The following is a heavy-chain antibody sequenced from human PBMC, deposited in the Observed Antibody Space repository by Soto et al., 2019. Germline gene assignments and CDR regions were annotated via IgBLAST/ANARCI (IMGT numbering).Heavy chain of an antibody. J-gene: IGHJ5*02. CDR3: ARGPLRNWFDP. CDR1: GYTFTTYA. Sequence: GASVKVSCKASGYTFTTYAMHCVRQAPGQRLEWMGWINAGNGNTKYSQKFQGRVTITKNTSATTAYMELSSLRSEDTAVYYCARGPLRNWFDPWGQGTLVTVSS. CDR2: INAGNGNT. D-gene: IGHD5-12*01. V-gene: IGHV1-3*01.